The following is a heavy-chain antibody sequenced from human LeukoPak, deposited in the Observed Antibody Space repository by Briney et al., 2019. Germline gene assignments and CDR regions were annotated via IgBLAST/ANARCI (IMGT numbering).Heavy chain of an antibody. D-gene: IGHD6-6*01. J-gene: IGHJ6*03. V-gene: IGHV4-34*01. CDR3: ASISASGYYYYMDV. CDR1: GVSFSGYY. Sequence: SETLSLTCAVYGVSFSGYYWSWLRQPPGKGLEWIGEINHSGSTNYNPSLKSRVTISVDTSKNQFSLKLSSVTAADTAVYYCASISASGYYYYMDVWGKGTTVTVSS. CDR2: INHSGST.